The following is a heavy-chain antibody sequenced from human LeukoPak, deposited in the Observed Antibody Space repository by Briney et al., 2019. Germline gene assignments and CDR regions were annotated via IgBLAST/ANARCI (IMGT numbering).Heavy chain of an antibody. J-gene: IGHJ3*01. CDR1: GFTVSSNY. CDR2: IYSGGST. CDR3: AKTYDSSAFNAFDF. Sequence: PGGSLRLSCAASGFTVSSNYMSWVRQAPGKGLEWVSVIYSGGSTYYADSVKGRFTISRDNSKNTLYLQMNSLRAEDTAVYYCAKTYDSSAFNAFDFWGQGTMVIVSS. V-gene: IGHV3-53*01. D-gene: IGHD3-22*01.